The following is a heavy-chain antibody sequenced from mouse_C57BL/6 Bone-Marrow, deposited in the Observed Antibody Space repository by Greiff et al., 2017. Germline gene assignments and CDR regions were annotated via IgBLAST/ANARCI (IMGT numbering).Heavy chain of an antibody. CDR3: ARPYDGYYVGAMDY. D-gene: IGHD2-3*01. CDR1: GFTFSDYY. Sequence: DVKLVESGGGLVQPGGSLKLSCAASGFTFSDYYMYWVRQTPEKRLEWVAYISNGGGSTYYPDTVKGRFTISRDNAKNTLYLQMSRLKSEDTAMYYCARPYDGYYVGAMDYWGQGTSVTVSS. J-gene: IGHJ4*01. V-gene: IGHV5-12*01. CDR2: ISNGGGST.